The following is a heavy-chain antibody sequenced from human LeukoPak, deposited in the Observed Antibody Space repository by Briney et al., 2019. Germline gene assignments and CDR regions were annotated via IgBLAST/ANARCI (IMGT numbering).Heavy chain of an antibody. CDR2: IYPDDSDT. CDR3: ARGQNYYDSLDY. J-gene: IGHJ4*02. Sequence: GESLQISCQGSGYSFTNYWIGWVRQMPGKGLEWMGIIYPDDSDTRYSPSFQGQVTISADKSISTAYLQWSSLKASDTAIYYCARGQNYYDSLDYWGQGTLVTVSS. D-gene: IGHD3-22*01. V-gene: IGHV5-51*01. CDR1: GYSFTNYW.